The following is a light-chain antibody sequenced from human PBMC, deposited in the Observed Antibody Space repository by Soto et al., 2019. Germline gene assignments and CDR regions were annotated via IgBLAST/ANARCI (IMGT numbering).Light chain of an antibody. J-gene: IGKJ5*01. V-gene: IGKV1-5*01. Sequence: DILLTQSPATLSSSVGETVTIYCRASQSVSNWLAWYQQKPGQAPKLLIYDASTLATGVPSRFGGSGSETDFTLTISSLEPDDFATYYCQQYNSYPWTFGQGTRLEIK. CDR1: QSVSNW. CDR2: DAS. CDR3: QQYNSYPWT.